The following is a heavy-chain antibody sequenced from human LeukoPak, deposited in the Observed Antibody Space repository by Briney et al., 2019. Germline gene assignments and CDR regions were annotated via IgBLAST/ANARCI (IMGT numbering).Heavy chain of an antibody. CDR2: ISYDGSNK. D-gene: IGHD1-26*01. CDR1: GFTFSSYG. V-gene: IGHV3-30*03. Sequence: GRSLRLSCAAPGFTFSSYGMHWVRQAPGKGLEWVAVISYDGSNKYYADSVKGRFTVSRDNAKNSLYLQMNSLRDVDTAVYYCARNPAGIGDYLGQGTLVTVSS. J-gene: IGHJ4*02. CDR3: ARNPAGIGDY.